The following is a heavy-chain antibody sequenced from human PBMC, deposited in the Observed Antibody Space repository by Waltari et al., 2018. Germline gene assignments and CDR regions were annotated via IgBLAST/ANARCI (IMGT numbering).Heavy chain of an antibody. V-gene: IGHV4-59*01. CDR3: ARGSGSSSWYYYYYYMDV. D-gene: IGHD6-13*01. J-gene: IGHJ6*03. Sequence: QVQLQESGPGLVKPSETLSLTCTVSGGSISSYYWSWIRQPPGKGLEWIGYIYYSGSTNYNPSLKSRVTKSVDTSKNQFSLKLSSVTAADTAVYYCARGSGSSSWYYYYYYMDVWGKGTTVTVSS. CDR1: GGSISSYY. CDR2: IYYSGST.